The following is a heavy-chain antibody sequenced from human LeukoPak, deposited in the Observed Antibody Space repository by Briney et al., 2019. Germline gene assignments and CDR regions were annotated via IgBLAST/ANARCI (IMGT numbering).Heavy chain of an antibody. D-gene: IGHD3-16*01. V-gene: IGHV4-59*08. CDR3: ARRGVMAARLFDY. J-gene: IGHJ4*02. Sequence: SETLSLTCTVSGGSISSYYWSWIRQPPGKGLKWIGYIYYSGSTNYNPSLKSRVTISVDTSKNQFSLKLSSVTAADTAVYYCARRGVMAARLFDYWGQGTLVTVSS. CDR2: IYYSGST. CDR1: GGSISSYY.